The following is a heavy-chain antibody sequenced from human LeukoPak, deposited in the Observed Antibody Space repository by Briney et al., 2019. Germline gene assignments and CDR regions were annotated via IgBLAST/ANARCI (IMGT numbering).Heavy chain of an antibody. CDR3: ARGVGATCNLYNFDY. CDR1: GDSVSSNSAA. CDR2: TYYRSNWYN. J-gene: IGHJ4*02. D-gene: IGHD1-26*01. Sequence: QTLSLTCAISGDSVSSNSAAWNWIRQSPSRGLEWLGRTYYRSNWYNDFAVSVKGRISINPDTSKNQFSLHLNSVTPEDTAVYYCARGVGATCNLYNFDYWGQGTLVTVSS. V-gene: IGHV6-1*01.